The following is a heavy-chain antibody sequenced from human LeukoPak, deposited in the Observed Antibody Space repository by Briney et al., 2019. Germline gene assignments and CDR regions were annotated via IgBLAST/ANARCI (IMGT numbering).Heavy chain of an antibody. Sequence: ASETLSLTCTVSGGSVSSGSYYWSWIRQPPGKGLEWIGYIYYSGDTNYNPSLKSRVTISVDTSKNQFSLRLSSVTAADTAVYYCATYSSAWGWFDPWGQGTLVIVSS. J-gene: IGHJ5*02. D-gene: IGHD6-19*01. CDR1: GGSVSSGSYY. CDR2: IYYSGDT. V-gene: IGHV4-61*01. CDR3: ATYSSAWGWFDP.